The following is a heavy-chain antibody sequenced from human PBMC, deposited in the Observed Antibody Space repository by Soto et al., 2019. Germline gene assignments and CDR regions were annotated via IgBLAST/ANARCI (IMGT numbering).Heavy chain of an antibody. CDR2: ISGSGGST. CDR1: GFTFSDHY. D-gene: IGHD1-20*01. V-gene: IGHV3-23*01. Sequence: LRLSCAASGFTFSDHYMDWVRQAPGKGLEWVSAISGSGGSTYYADSVKGRFTISRDNSKNTLYLQMNSLRAEDTAVYYCAKVFNWIAPWDIWGQGTMVTVSS. CDR3: AKVFNWIAPWDI. J-gene: IGHJ3*02.